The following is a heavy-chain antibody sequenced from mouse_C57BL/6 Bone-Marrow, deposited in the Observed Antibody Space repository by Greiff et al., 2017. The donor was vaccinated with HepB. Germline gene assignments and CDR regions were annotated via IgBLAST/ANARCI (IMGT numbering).Heavy chain of an antibody. J-gene: IGHJ3*01. Sequence: VQLQQSGAELVRPGASVKLSCTASGFNIKDDYMHWVKQRPEQGLDWIGGIDPENGDTEYASKFQGKAPISADTSSNTAYLQLSSLTSEDTSVYYCTRFYYDYYWFAYWGQGTLVTVSA. CDR1: GFNIKDDY. CDR2: IDPENGDT. CDR3: TRFYYDYYWFAY. V-gene: IGHV14-4*01. D-gene: IGHD2-4*01.